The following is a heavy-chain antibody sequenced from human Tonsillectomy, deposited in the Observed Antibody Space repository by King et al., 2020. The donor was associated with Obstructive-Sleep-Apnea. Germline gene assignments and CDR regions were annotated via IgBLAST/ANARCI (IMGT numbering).Heavy chain of an antibody. CDR3: ARDFQDLYGDYYFDF. Sequence: VQLVESGAEVKKPGASVNISCKASGYTFTNYYIHWVRQAPGQGLEWMGIINPRADSTNYAQKFQGRVTMTRDTSTSTVYMEVSSLRSEDTAVYYCARDFQDLYGDYYFDFWGQGTLVTVSS. V-gene: IGHV1-46*01. CDR1: GYTFTNYY. CDR2: INPRADST. J-gene: IGHJ4*02. D-gene: IGHD4-17*01.